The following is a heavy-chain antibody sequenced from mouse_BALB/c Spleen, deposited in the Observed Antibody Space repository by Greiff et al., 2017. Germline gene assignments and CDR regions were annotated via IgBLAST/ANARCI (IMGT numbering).Heavy chain of an antibody. CDR3: AKEGWLRRWYFDV. CDR2: IWRGGST. CDR1: GFSLTSYG. Sequence: QVQLKESGPSLVQPSQSLSITCTVSGFSLTSYGVHWVRQSPGKGLEWLGVIWRGGSTDYNAAFMSRLSITKDNSKSQVFFKMNSLQADDTAIYYCAKEGWLRRWYFDVWGAGTTVTVSS. V-gene: IGHV2-5-1*01. J-gene: IGHJ1*01. D-gene: IGHD2-2*01.